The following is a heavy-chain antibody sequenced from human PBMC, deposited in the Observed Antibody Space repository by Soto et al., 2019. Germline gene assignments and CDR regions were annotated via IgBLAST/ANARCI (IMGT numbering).Heavy chain of an antibody. J-gene: IGHJ5*02. CDR3: ARVRWLVPHNWFDP. CDR2: IDYSGST. Sequence: SETLSLTCTVSGGSLSSGDYYWSWIRQPPGKGLEWIGYIDYSGSTYYNPSLKSRVTISVDTSKNQFSLKLSSVTAADTAVYYCARVRWLVPHNWFDPWGQGTLVTVSS. D-gene: IGHD6-19*01. CDR1: GGSLSSGDYY. V-gene: IGHV4-30-4*01.